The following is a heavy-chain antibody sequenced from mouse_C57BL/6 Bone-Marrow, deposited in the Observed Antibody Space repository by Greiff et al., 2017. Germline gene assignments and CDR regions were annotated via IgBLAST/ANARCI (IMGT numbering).Heavy chain of an antibody. Sequence: VQLQQPGAELVKPGASVKMSCKASGYTFTSYWITWVKQRPGQGLEWIGDIYPGSGSTNYNEKFKSKATLTVDTSSSTAYMQLSSLTSEDSAVYYCARRSSITTVVATDYFDYWGQGTTLTVSS. J-gene: IGHJ2*01. CDR1: GYTFTSYW. CDR3: ARRSSITTVVATDYFDY. D-gene: IGHD1-1*01. CDR2: IYPGSGST. V-gene: IGHV1-55*01.